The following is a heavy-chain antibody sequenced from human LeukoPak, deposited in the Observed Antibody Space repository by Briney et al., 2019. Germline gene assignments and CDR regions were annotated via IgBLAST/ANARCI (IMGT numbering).Heavy chain of an antibody. J-gene: IGHJ6*03. V-gene: IGHV3-64*01. CDR2: ITSNGGST. D-gene: IGHD2-15*01. CDR1: GFTFSTYV. Sequence: GGSLRLSCAASGFTFSTYVMHWVRQAPGKGLEYVSAITSNGGSTYHANSVKGRFTISRDNSKNTLYLQMGSLRAEDMAVYYCAGGYYYYMDVWGKGTTVTVSS. CDR3: AGGYYYYMDV.